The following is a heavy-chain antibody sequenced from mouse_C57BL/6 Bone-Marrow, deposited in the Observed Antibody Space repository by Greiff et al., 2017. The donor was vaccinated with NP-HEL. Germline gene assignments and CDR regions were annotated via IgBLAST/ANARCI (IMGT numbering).Heavy chain of an antibody. CDR2: INTSSGYT. Sequence: QVQLKQSGADLAKPGASVKLSCKASGYTFTSYWMHWVKQRPGQGLEWIGYINTSSGYTKYNQKFKDKATLTADKSSSTAYLQLSSLTYEDSAVYYCATYYYGSSDYWGQGTTLTVSS. V-gene: IGHV1-7*01. J-gene: IGHJ2*01. CDR1: GYTFTSYW. CDR3: ATYYYGSSDY. D-gene: IGHD1-1*01.